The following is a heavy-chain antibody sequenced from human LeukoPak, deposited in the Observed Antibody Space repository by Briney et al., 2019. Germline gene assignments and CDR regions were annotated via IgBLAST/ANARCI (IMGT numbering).Heavy chain of an antibody. CDR2: INPNSGGT. CDR1: GYTFTSYG. CDR3: TTYCGGDCYRLYYYYGMDV. J-gene: IGHJ6*02. Sequence: GASVKVSCKASGYTFTSYGISWVRQAPGQGLEWMGWINPNSGGTNYAQKFQGRVTMTRDTSISTAYMELSRLRSDDTAVYYCTTYCGGDCYRLYYYYGMDVWGQGTTVTVSS. D-gene: IGHD2-21*02. V-gene: IGHV1-2*02.